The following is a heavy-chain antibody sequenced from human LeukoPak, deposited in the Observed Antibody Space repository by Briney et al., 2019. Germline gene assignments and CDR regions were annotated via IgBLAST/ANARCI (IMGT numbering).Heavy chain of an antibody. V-gene: IGHV4-59*08. CDR2: ISFTGNT. CDR3: ARSPPGWYYDNSGQYYFDT. Sequence: SETLSLTCTVSGGSISGYYWSWIRQSPGKRLEWIAYISFTGNTNYNPSLKSRVTISLDTSKTHFSLTLSSLTAADTAVYYCARSPPGWYYDNSGQYYFDTWDQGALVTVSS. D-gene: IGHD3-22*01. CDR1: GGSISGYY. J-gene: IGHJ4*02.